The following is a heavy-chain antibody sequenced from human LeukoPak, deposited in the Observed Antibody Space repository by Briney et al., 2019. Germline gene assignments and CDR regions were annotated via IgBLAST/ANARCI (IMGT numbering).Heavy chain of an antibody. CDR3: ARDSESLWDTTYFDY. V-gene: IGHV3-20*04. J-gene: IGHJ4*02. CDR1: GFTFDDYG. CDR2: INWNGGST. D-gene: IGHD1-1*01. Sequence: PGGSLRLSCAASGFTFDDYGMSWVRQAPGKGLEWVSGINWNGGSTGYADSVKGRFTISRDNAKNSLYLQMNSLRAEDTALYYCARDSESLWDTTYFDYWGQGTLVTVSS.